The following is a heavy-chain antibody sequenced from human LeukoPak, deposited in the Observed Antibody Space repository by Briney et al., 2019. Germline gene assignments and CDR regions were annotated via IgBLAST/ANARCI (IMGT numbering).Heavy chain of an antibody. V-gene: IGHV1-2*02. D-gene: IGHD6-13*01. CDR2: INPNSGAT. J-gene: IGHJ6*02. CDR1: GYTFTGYY. CDR3: ARGYSSSWSFRYYYYGMDV. Sequence: AASVKVSCKASGYTFTGYYMHWVRQAPGQGLEGMGWINPNSGATNYAQQFQGRVTVTRDTSISTAYMGLSRLRSDDTAVYYCARGYSSSWSFRYYYYGMDVWGRGTTVTVSS.